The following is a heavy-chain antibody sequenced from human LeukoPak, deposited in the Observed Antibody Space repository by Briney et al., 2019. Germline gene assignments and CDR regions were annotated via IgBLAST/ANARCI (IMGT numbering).Heavy chain of an antibody. V-gene: IGHV4-61*02. D-gene: IGHD3-10*01. J-gene: IGHJ4*02. CDR1: GGSISSGSYY. Sequence: SSETLSLTCTVSGGSISSGSYYWNWIRQPAGKGLEWIGRIYTSGSTNYNPPLKSRVTISVDKSKNQFSLKLNSVTAADTAVYYCVREGDITMIRAVGFFDYWGQGTLVTVSS. CDR3: VREGDITMIRAVGFFDY. CDR2: IYTSGST.